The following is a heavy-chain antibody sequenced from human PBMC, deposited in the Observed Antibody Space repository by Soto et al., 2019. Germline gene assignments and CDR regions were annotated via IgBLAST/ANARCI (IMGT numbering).Heavy chain of an antibody. CDR2: INPNSGGT. V-gene: IGHV1-2*02. D-gene: IGHD3-22*01. J-gene: IGHJ4*02. Sequence: ASLKVSCKASGYTFTGYYMHWVRQPPGQGLEWMEWINPNSGGTNYAQKFQGRVTMTRDTSISTAYMELSGLRSDDTAVYYCARDLSYYGSSAVDYWGQGTLVTVSS. CDR3: ARDLSYYGSSAVDY. CDR1: GYTFTGYY.